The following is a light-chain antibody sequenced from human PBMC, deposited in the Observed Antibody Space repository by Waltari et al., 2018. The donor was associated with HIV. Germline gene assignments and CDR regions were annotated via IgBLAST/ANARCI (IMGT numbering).Light chain of an antibody. CDR2: DTS. Sequence: QAVVTQEPSLTVSPGGTVTLTCGSSTGAVNSGPYPYWFQQKPGQAPRTLIYDTSNKHSWTPARFSGSLLGGKAALTLSGAQPEDEAEYYCLLSYSGAHVVFGGGTKLTVL. J-gene: IGLJ2*01. V-gene: IGLV7-46*01. CDR1: TGAVNSGPY. CDR3: LLSYSGAHVV.